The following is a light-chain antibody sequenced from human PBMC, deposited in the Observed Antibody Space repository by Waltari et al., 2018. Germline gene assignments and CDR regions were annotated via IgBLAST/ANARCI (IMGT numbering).Light chain of an antibody. V-gene: IGLV2-14*01. Sequence: QSAPTQPASVSGSPGQSITISCPGIDSDLGSYNYVSWYRQTPGNAPEVIIYDFTSRPPGVSSRFSGSKSGNTASLTISWLQAEDDGHYYCTSYTTTRLTFGGGTKLTV. J-gene: IGLJ2*01. CDR2: DFT. CDR3: TSYTTTRLT. CDR1: DSDLGSYNY.